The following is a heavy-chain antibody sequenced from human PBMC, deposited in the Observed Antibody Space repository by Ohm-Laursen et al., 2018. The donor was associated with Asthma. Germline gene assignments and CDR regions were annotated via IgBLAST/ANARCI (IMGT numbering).Heavy chain of an antibody. CDR3: ARIWGTYYYDSSGYSKSTRGVGMDV. Sequence: SVKVSCKSSGGTFSNYVIGWVRQAPGQGLEWMGGIIPIFGTANYAQKFQGRVTITADESTSTAYMELSSLRSEDTAVYYCARIWGTYYYDSSGYSKSTRGVGMDVWGQGTTVTVSS. D-gene: IGHD3-22*01. CDR2: IIPIFGTA. J-gene: IGHJ6*02. V-gene: IGHV1-69*13. CDR1: GGTFSNYV.